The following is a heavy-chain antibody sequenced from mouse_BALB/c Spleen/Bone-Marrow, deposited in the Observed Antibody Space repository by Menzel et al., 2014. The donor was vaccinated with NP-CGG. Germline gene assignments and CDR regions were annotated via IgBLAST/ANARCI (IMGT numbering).Heavy chain of an antibody. Sequence: EVKLMESGAELVKPGASVKLSCTASGFNIKDTYIHWVEQRPEQGLEWIGRIDPANDNTKYDPKFQDKATITADTSSNTAYLQLSSLTSEDTAVYYCARDYGDYWGRGTTLTGSS. J-gene: IGHJ2*01. CDR2: IDPANDNT. CDR1: GFNIKDTY. V-gene: IGHV14-3*02. D-gene: IGHD1-1*01. CDR3: ARDYGDY.